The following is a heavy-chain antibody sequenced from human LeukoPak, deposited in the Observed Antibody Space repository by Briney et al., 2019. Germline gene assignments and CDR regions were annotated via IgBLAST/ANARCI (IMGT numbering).Heavy chain of an antibody. CDR2: IYYSGST. CDR3: ASEVHDYSNYVRWFDP. J-gene: IGHJ5*02. V-gene: IGHV4-31*03. CDR1: GGSISSGGYY. Sequence: SQTLSLTCTVSGGSISSGGYYWSWIRQHPGKGLEWIGYIYYSGSTYYNPSLKSRVTISVDTSKNQFSLKLSSVTAADTAVYYYASEVHDYSNYVRWFDPWGQGTLVTVSS. D-gene: IGHD4-11*01.